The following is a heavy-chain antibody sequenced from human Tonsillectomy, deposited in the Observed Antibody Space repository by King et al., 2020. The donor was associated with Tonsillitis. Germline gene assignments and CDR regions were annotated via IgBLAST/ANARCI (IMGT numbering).Heavy chain of an antibody. Sequence: QLVQSGDEVKKPGASVKVSCKASGYTFSSNGINWVRQAPGQGLEWVGWISTTKGYRKVAHSLQGRVTLTTDTSSSTAYMELRSLESGDTAVYYCSSGADNLTSAASLAFDIWGQGTMIIVSS. CDR2: ISTTKGYR. CDR3: SSGADNLTSAASLAFDI. D-gene: IGHD3-9*01. CDR1: GYTFSSNG. V-gene: IGHV1-18*01. J-gene: IGHJ3*02.